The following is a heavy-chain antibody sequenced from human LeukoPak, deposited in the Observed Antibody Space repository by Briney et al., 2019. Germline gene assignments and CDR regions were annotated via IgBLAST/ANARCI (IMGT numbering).Heavy chain of an antibody. J-gene: IGHJ4*02. CDR1: GXSISSYY. D-gene: IGHD1-26*01. CDR2: IYYSGST. V-gene: IGHV4-59*08. Sequence: SETLSLTWTVSGXSISSYYWSWIRQPPGKGLEWIAYIYYSGSTNYNPSLKSRVTISVDTSKNQFSLKLSSVTAADTAVYYCARRSAGATHFDYWGQGTLVTVSS. CDR3: ARRSAGATHFDY.